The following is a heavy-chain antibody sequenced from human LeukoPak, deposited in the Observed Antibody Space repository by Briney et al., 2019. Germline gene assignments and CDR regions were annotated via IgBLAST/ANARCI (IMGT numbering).Heavy chain of an antibody. CDR1: GGSFSGYY. J-gene: IGHJ5*02. CDR3: ARGSSSAGSERPNWFDP. V-gene: IGHV4-34*01. D-gene: IGHD6-19*01. CDR2: INHSGST. Sequence: SETLSLTCAVYGGSFSGYYWSWIRQPPGKGLEWIGEINHSGSTNYNPSLKSRVTISVDTSKNQFSLKLSSVTAADTAVYYCARGSSSAGSERPNWFDPWGQGTLVTVSS.